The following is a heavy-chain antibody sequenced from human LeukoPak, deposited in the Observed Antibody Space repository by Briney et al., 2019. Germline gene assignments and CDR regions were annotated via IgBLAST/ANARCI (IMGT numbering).Heavy chain of an antibody. CDR2: MNEYLTTI. CDR1: GFPFNSFW. Sequence: GGSLRLSCAASGFPFNSFWMHWVRQAPGKGLVWVSDMNEYLTTIRYADSVKGRFTISRDNAKSILYLQMNNLRAEETAMYFCARGGVNPVDHWGQGTLVTVSS. J-gene: IGHJ4*02. V-gene: IGHV3-74*01. CDR3: ARGGVNPVDH. D-gene: IGHD1-14*01.